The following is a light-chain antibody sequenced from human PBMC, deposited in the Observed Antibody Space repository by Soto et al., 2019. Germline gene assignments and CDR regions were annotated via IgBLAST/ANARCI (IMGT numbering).Light chain of an antibody. CDR1: QSVSSTF. V-gene: IGKV3-20*01. Sequence: EFVLTQSPGTLSWSPGERATLSCRASQSVSSTFLAWYQQKPGQPPRLLIYGASTRGTGIPDRFSGSGSGTDFTLTISRLEPEDFAVYYCQHYGSSPPLTFGGGTKVEIK. CDR3: QHYGSSPPLT. J-gene: IGKJ4*01. CDR2: GAS.